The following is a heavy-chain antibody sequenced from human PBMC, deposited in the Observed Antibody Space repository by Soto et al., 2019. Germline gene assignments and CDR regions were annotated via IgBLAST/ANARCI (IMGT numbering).Heavy chain of an antibody. J-gene: IGHJ6*03. Sequence: SETLSLTCTVSGGSISSGGYYWSWIRQHPGKGLEWIGYIYYSGSTYYNPSLKSRVTISVDTSKNQFSLKLSSVTAADTAVYYCARYYCGTYCYMDVWGRGTTVTVSS. CDR3: ARYYCGTYCYMDV. CDR1: GGSISSGGYY. CDR2: IYYSGST. V-gene: IGHV4-31*03. D-gene: IGHD3-10*01.